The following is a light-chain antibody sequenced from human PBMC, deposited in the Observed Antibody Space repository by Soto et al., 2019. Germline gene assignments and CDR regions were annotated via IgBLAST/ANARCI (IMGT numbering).Light chain of an antibody. J-gene: IGLJ2*01. CDR2: DVT. V-gene: IGLV2-14*03. CDR3: SSHSSSSTLVV. Sequence: QSVLSQPASMSGSPGQSITISCTGTSSDVGGSNYVSWYRQYPGKAPKLIIYDVTNRPSEVSNRFSGSKSGNTASLTISGIQAEDEADYYCSSHSSSSTLVVFGGGTKLTVL. CDR1: SSDVGGSNY.